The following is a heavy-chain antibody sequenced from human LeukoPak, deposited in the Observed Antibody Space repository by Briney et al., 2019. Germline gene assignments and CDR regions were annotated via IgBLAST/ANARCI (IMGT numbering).Heavy chain of an antibody. D-gene: IGHD2-2*02. Sequence: SETLSLTCAVYGGSFSGYYWSWIRQPPGKGLEWIGEINHSGSTNYNPSLKSRVTISVDTSKNQFSLKLSSVTAADTAVYYSARERRVPLYQLLYGGWFDPWGQGTLVTVSS. CDR2: INHSGST. CDR3: ARERRVPLYQLLYGGWFDP. J-gene: IGHJ5*02. CDR1: GGSFSGYY. V-gene: IGHV4-34*01.